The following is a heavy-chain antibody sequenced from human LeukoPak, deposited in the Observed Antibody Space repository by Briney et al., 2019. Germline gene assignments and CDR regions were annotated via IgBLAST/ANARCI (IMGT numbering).Heavy chain of an antibody. CDR2: ISWDGGST. Sequence: PGGSLRLSCAASGFTFDDYAMHWVRQAPGKGLEWVSLISWDGGSTYYADSVKGRFTISRDNSKNSLYLQMNSLRAEDTALYYCAKALLQGGEGDAFDIWGQGTMVTVSS. CDR1: GFTFDDYA. J-gene: IGHJ3*02. CDR3: AKALLQGGEGDAFDI. D-gene: IGHD2-21*01. V-gene: IGHV3-43D*03.